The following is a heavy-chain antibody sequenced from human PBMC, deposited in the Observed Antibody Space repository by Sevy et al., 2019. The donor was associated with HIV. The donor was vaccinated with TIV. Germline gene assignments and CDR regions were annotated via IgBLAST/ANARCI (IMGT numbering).Heavy chain of an antibody. CDR1: GFTFSSYA. V-gene: IGHV3-23*01. CDR2: ISGSGGST. J-gene: IGHJ4*02. CDR3: AKAPNGYYGSGREGYYFDY. D-gene: IGHD3-10*01. Sequence: GGSLRLSCAASGFTFSSYAMSWVRQAPGKGLEWVSAISGSGGSTYYADSVKGRFTISRDNSKNTLYVQMNSLRAEDTAVYYCAKAPNGYYGSGREGYYFDYWGQGTLVTVSS.